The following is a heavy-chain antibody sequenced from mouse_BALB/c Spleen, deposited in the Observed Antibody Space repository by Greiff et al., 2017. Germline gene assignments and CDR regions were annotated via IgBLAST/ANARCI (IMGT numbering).Heavy chain of an antibody. CDR1: GFTFSSYG. Sequence: EVQLVESGGGLVQPGGSLKLSCAASGFTFSSYGMSWVRQTPDKRLELVATINSNGGSTYYPDSVKGRFTISRDNAKNTLYLQMSSLKSEDTAMYYCARVYYRYDEGFAYWGQGTLVTVSA. D-gene: IGHD2-14*01. J-gene: IGHJ3*01. V-gene: IGHV5-6-3*01. CDR2: INSNGGST. CDR3: ARVYYRYDEGFAY.